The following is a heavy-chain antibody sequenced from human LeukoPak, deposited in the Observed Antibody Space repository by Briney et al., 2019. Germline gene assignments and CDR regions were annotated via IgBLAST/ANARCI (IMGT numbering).Heavy chain of an antibody. CDR1: GGTFSSYT. V-gene: IGHV1-69*02. J-gene: IGHJ4*02. Sequence: SVKVSCKASGGTFSSYTISWVRQAPGQGLEWMGRIIPILGVANYAQKFQGRVTITADKSTSTAYMGLSSLRSEDTAVYYCARSRGHLAARPWNYWGQGTLVTVSS. CDR2: IIPILGVA. CDR3: ARSRGHLAARPWNY. D-gene: IGHD6-6*01.